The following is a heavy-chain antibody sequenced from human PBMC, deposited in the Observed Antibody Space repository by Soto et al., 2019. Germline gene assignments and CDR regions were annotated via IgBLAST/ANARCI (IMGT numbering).Heavy chain of an antibody. CDR1: GFTFFYYT. V-gene: IGHV3-23*01. D-gene: IGHD2-15*01. CDR3: AMVLGYCSGGSCPH. J-gene: IGHJ1*01. Sequence: AGGSLILPYAAAGFTFFYYTMRWVRHAPGKGLEWVSAISGSGGSTYYADSVKGRFTISRDNSKNTLYLQMNSLRAEDTAVYYCAMVLGYCSGGSCPHWGQGTLVTVSS. CDR2: ISGSGGST.